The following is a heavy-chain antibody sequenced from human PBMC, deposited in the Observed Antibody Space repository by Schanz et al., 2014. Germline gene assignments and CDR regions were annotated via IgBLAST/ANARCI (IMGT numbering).Heavy chain of an antibody. V-gene: IGHV3-74*01. J-gene: IGHJ6*04. D-gene: IGHD2-21*02. CDR2: INSDGTTT. CDR1: GFTFSTYW. Sequence: EVQLVESGGGLVQPGGSLRLSCAASGFTFSTYWMHWVRQAPGKGLVWVSHINSDGTTTTYADSVKGRFTISRDNAENTLYLQMNSLRVEDTAVYYCARDLNRCGGDCYSGWGRGTTVTVSS. CDR3: ARDLNRCGGDCYSG.